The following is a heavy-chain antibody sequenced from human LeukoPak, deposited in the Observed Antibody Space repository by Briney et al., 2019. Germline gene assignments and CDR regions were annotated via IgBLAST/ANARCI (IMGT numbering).Heavy chain of an antibody. V-gene: IGHV1-69*04. D-gene: IGHD4-23*01. CDR2: IIPILGIA. CDR3: AREDTVGGALFDY. J-gene: IGHJ4*02. CDR1: GGTFSSYA. Sequence: SVKVSCKASGGTFSSYAISWVRQAPGQGLEWMGRIIPILGIANYAQKFRGRVTITADKSTSTAYMELSSLRSEDTAVYYCAREDTVGGALFDYWGQGTLVTVSS.